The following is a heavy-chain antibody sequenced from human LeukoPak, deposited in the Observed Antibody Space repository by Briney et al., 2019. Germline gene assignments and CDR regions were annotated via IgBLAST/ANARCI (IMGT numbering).Heavy chain of an antibody. V-gene: IGHV3-30*18. D-gene: IGHD2-2*01. CDR1: GFTFSSYG. Sequence: GRSVRLSCAASGFTFSSYGMHWVPQAPGKGLEGVELISYDGSKEYYADSVKGRFPIPRDDSKNTLYLQIKCLRTDDTAVYYCAKRICSSTSCYLDYWGQGTLVTVSS. CDR2: ISYDGSKE. J-gene: IGHJ4*02. CDR3: AKRICSSTSCYLDY.